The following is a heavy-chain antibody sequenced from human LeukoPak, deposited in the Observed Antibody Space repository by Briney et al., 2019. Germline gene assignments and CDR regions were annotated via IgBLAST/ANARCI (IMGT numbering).Heavy chain of an antibody. CDR3: AREAAAGYGMDV. J-gene: IGHJ6*02. V-gene: IGHV3-30*03. D-gene: IGHD6-13*01. CDR1: GITFSSYG. CDR2: ISYDGSNK. Sequence: PGRSLRLSCAASGITFSSYGMHWVRQAPGKGLEWVAVISYDGSNKYYADSVKGRFTISRDNSKNTLYLQMNSLRAEDTAVYYCAREAAAGYGMDVWGQGTTVTVSS.